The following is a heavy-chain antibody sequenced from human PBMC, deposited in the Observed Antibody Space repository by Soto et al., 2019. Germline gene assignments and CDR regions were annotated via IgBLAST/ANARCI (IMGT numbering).Heavy chain of an antibody. J-gene: IGHJ4*02. CDR2: ILPIINKS. Sequence: QVQLVQPGAEVKRPGSSMRVSCKASGGTFGTYTIAWLRQPPGQGPEWMGGILPIINKSNYAQKFQGRVTNNAGASPSNAAKALNSPRFDESGGEHLGRRVPGTAGGFDKWGQGTRVTVS. CDR3: GRRVPGTAGGFDK. V-gene: IGHV1-69*01. CDR1: GGTFGTYT. D-gene: IGHD1-1*01.